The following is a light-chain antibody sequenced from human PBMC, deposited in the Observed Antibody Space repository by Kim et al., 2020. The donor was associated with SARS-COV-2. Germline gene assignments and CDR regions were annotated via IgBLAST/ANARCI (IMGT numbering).Light chain of an antibody. V-gene: IGLV2-14*03. CDR2: DVS. CDR3: NSYTMSSTPL. Sequence: GRSITISCTGTSSDIGTYNDVSWYQQYPGKAPKLMIYDVSVRPSGVSNRFSGSKSGNTASLTISGLQAEDEADYYCNSYTMSSTPLFGGGTQLTVL. J-gene: IGLJ2*01. CDR1: SSDIGTYND.